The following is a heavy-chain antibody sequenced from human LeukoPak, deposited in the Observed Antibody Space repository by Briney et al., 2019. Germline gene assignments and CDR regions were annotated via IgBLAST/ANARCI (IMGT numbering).Heavy chain of an antibody. CDR1: GYTRTNYI. D-gene: IGHD5-12*01. J-gene: IGHJ3*02. Sequence: ASVKVSCKASGYTRTNYIMQWVRQAPGQRLEWMGWINAGTGNIKYSQKFQGRVTITSDTSASTAYMELSSLRSEDTAVYYCARWRGYDSSAALDIWGQGTMVIVSS. V-gene: IGHV1-3*01. CDR2: INAGTGNI. CDR3: ARWRGYDSSAALDI.